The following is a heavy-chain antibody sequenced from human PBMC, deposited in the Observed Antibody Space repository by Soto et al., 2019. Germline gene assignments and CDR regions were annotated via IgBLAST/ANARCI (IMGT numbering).Heavy chain of an antibody. J-gene: IGHJ4*02. Sequence: EVQLVESGGGLVQPGGSLRLSCAASGFTFNNYWMSWVRQAPGKGLEWGANIKQDGSEKYYVDSVKGRFTISRDNAKNSLYLKRNSVRAEDTAVYYCAKNNRYCSSTNCFVFDYWGQGTLVTVSS. V-gene: IGHV3-7*01. CDR2: IKQDGSEK. CDR3: AKNNRYCSSTNCFVFDY. D-gene: IGHD2-2*01. CDR1: GFTFNNYW.